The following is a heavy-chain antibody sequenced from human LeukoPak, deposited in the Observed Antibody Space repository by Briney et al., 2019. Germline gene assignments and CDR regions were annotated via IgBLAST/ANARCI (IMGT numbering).Heavy chain of an antibody. V-gene: IGHV1-69*06. CDR1: GGTFSSYA. CDR2: IIPIFGTA. Sequence: ASVKVSCKASGGTFSSYAISWVRQAPGQGLEWMGGIIPIFGTANYAQKFQGRVTITADTSTNTAYMELRSLRSDDTAMYFCTRLGSYSPPSTGGNAFDIWGQGTMVTVSS. CDR3: TRLGSYSPPSTGGNAFDI. D-gene: IGHD3-16*01. J-gene: IGHJ3*02.